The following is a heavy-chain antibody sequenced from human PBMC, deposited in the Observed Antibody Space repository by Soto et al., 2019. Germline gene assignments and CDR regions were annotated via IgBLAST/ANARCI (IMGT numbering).Heavy chain of an antibody. D-gene: IGHD6-19*01. J-gene: IGHJ6*02. Sequence: QIQLVESGGGVVQPGRSLRLSCTASGFTFNSYGFNWVRQAPGKGLEWVAVIWYDGNTKYYADSVKGRFTISRDNLRSTAYLQMNSTTAEDTAVYYCARPFVAPLAGPYDYGMDVWGQGTTVTVSS. V-gene: IGHV3-33*01. CDR2: IWYDGNTK. CDR1: GFTFNSYG. CDR3: ARPFVAPLAGPYDYGMDV.